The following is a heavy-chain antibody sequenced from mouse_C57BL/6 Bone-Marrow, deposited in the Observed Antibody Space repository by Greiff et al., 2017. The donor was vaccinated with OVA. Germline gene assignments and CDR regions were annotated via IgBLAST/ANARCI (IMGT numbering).Heavy chain of an antibody. Sequence: EVKLVESGGDLVKPGGSLKLSCAASGFTFSSYGMSWVRQTPDKRLEWVATISSGGSYTYYPDSVKGRFTISRDNAKNTLYLQMSSLKSEDTAMYYCARHRGVRLDYWGQGTTLTVSS. J-gene: IGHJ2*01. V-gene: IGHV5-6*02. CDR3: ARHRGVRLDY. CDR1: GFTFSSYG. D-gene: IGHD2-14*01. CDR2: ISSGGSYT.